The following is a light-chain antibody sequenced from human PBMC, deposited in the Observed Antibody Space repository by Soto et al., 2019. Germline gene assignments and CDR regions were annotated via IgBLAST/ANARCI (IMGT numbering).Light chain of an antibody. CDR3: MQALQTPPT. J-gene: IGKJ1*01. Sequence: DPVMTQSPLSLPVTPGEPASISCRSSQSLLHRDGYNYLDWYLQKPGQSPQVLVYLGSNRASGVPDRFSGSGSGTDFTLKISRVEAEDVGVYYCMQALQTPPTFGQGTKVEIK. CDR1: QSLLHRDGYNY. V-gene: IGKV2-28*01. CDR2: LGS.